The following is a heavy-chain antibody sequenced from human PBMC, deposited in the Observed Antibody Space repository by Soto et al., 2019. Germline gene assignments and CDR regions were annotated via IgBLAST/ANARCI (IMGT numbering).Heavy chain of an antibody. CDR3: AREASSGWSGGDDAFDI. D-gene: IGHD6-19*01. J-gene: IGHJ3*02. CDR2: ICSGGST. V-gene: IGHV3-53*01. Sequence: QPGGSLRLSCAASGFTVSSNYMSWVRQAPGKGLEWVSVICSGGSTYYADSVKGRFTISRDNSKNTLYLQMNSLRAEDTAVYYCAREASSGWSGGDDAFDIWGQGTMVTVSS. CDR1: GFTVSSNY.